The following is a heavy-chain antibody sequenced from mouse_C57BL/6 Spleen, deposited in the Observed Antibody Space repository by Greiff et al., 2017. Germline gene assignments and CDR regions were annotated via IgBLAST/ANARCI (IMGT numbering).Heavy chain of an antibody. D-gene: IGHD2-10*01. CDR1: GYTFTSYW. J-gene: IGHJ4*01. CDR3: ARGPSYSSYAMDY. Sequence: VQLQQSGAELAKPGASVKLSCKASGYTFTSYWMHWVKQRPGQGLEWIGYINPSSGYTKYNQKVKDKATLTADKPSSTAYMQLSSLTYEDSAVYYCARGPSYSSYAMDYWGQGTSVTVSS. CDR2: INPSSGYT. V-gene: IGHV1-7*01.